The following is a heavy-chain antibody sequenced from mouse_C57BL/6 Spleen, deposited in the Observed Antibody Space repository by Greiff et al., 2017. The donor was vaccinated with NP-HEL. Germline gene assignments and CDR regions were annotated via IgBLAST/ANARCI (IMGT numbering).Heavy chain of an antibody. D-gene: IGHD1-1*01. CDR1: GFTFSSYT. Sequence: EVHLVESGGGLVKPGGSLKLSCAASGFTFSSYTMSWVRQTPEKRLEWVATISGGGGNTYYPDSVKGRFTISRDNAKNTLYLQMSSLRSEDTALYYCARHAPYYYGSRYDYWGQGTTLTVSS. CDR2: ISGGGGNT. V-gene: IGHV5-9*01. CDR3: ARHAPYYYGSRYDY. J-gene: IGHJ2*01.